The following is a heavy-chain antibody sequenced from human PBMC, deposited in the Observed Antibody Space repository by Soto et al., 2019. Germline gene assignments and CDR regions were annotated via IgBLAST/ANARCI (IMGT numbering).Heavy chain of an antibody. CDR1: GGSISSYY. D-gene: IGHD3-10*01. J-gene: IGHJ5*02. V-gene: IGHV4-59*01. CDR2: IYYSGST. CDR3: GRDGYWYCLGSYPTGIWFVP. Sequence: PSETLSLTCTVSGGSISSYYWSWIRQPPGKGLEWIGYIYYSGSTNYNPSLKSRVTISVDTSKNQFSLKLSSVTAADTAVYYCGRDGYWYCLGSYPTGIWFVPGGE.